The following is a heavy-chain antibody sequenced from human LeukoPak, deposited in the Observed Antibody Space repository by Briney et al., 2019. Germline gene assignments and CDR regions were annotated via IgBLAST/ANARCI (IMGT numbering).Heavy chain of an antibody. Sequence: ASVKVSCKASGYTFTSYDINWVRQATGQGLEWMGWMNPNSGNTGYAQKFQGRVTITRNTSISTAYMELSSLRSEDTAVYYCAKAPPQENSNYHPKYFDYWGQGTLVTVSS. V-gene: IGHV1-8*03. CDR1: GYTFTSYD. CDR3: AKAPPQENSNYHPKYFDY. D-gene: IGHD4-11*01. CDR2: MNPNSGNT. J-gene: IGHJ4*02.